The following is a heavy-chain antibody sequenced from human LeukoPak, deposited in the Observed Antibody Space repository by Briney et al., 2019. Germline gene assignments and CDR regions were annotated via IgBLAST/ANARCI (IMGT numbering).Heavy chain of an antibody. Sequence: ASVKVSCKASGYTFTSYGISWVRQAPGQGLEWMGWISAYNGNTNYAQKLQGRATMTTDTSTSTAYMELRSLRSDDTAVYYCARSGYSSSWGARNWFDPWGQGTLVTVSS. CDR3: ARSGYSSSWGARNWFDP. J-gene: IGHJ5*02. CDR2: ISAYNGNT. D-gene: IGHD6-13*01. CDR1: GYTFTSYG. V-gene: IGHV1-18*01.